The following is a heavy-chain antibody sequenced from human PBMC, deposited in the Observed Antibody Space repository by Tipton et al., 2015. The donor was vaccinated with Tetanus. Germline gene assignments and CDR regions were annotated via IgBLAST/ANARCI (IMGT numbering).Heavy chain of an antibody. Sequence: QLVQSGAEVKKPGATVRVSCRASGYSFIGYYIHWVRQAPGQGLEWMGWINPSTGGAIYAQNFEGRVTLTRDTSIITAYMDLTKLSSADTAVYYCARDRGDYIYYGMDVWGPGTTVTVS. D-gene: IGHD3-22*01. V-gene: IGHV1-2*02. CDR3: ARDRGDYIYYGMDV. CDR2: INPSTGGA. J-gene: IGHJ6*02. CDR1: GYSFIGYY.